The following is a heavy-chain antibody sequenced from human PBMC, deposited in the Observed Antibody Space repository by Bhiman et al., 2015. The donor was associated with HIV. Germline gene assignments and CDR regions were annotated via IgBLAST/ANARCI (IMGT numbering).Heavy chain of an antibody. CDR3: AKDSRMIVVVHGAFDI. V-gene: IGHV3-9*01. CDR1: GFTFDEHA. CDR2: ISWNSRSI. Sequence: VQLVESGGGFVQPGRSLRLSCAASGFTFDEHAMHWVRQVPGKGLEWVSGISWNSRSIGYADSVKGRFTISRDNAKNSLYLQMNSLRREDTALYYCAKDSRMIVVVHGAFDIWGQGTMVTVSS. J-gene: IGHJ3*02. D-gene: IGHD3-22*01.